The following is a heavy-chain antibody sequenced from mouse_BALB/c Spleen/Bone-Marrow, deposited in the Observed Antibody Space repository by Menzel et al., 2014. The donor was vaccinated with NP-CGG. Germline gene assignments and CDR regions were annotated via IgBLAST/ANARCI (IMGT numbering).Heavy chain of an antibody. D-gene: IGHD2-4*01. CDR2: INNGGRYA. J-gene: IGHJ2*01. CDR3: ARRSDYDYFDY. Sequence: DVQLVESGRDLVKPGGSLKLSCAASGFTFSNYGMSWVRQTPDKRLEWVATINNGGRYAFYPDSVKGRFTISRDNAKNTLYLQMSSLKSEDTAMYYCARRSDYDYFDYWGQGTTLTVSS. V-gene: IGHV5-6*01. CDR1: GFTFSNYG.